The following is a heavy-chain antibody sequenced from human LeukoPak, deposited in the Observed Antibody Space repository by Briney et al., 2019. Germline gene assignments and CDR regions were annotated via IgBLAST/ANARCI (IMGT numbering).Heavy chain of an antibody. Sequence: SVKVSCKASGGTFSSYAISWVRQAPGQGLEWMGGIIPIFGTANYAQKFQGRVTITADESTSTAYMELSSLRSEDTAVYYCARRAGDYYYGSGSYRGWFDPWGQGTLVTVSS. CDR2: IIPIFGTA. D-gene: IGHD3-10*01. CDR1: GGTFSSYA. CDR3: ARRAGDYYYGSGSYRGWFDP. J-gene: IGHJ5*02. V-gene: IGHV1-69*01.